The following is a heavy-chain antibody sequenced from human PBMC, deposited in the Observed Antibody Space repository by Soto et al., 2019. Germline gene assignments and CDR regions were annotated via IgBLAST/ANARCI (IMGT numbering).Heavy chain of an antibody. J-gene: IGHJ6*02. Sequence: PGGSLRLSCAASGFTFSDYYMSWIRQAPGRGLEWVSYISSSGSTIYYADSVKGRFTISRDNAKNSLYLQMNSLRAEDTAVYYCATSETASLYYYYGMDVWGQGTTVTVSS. CDR3: ATSETASLYYYYGMDV. V-gene: IGHV3-11*01. CDR1: GFTFSDYY. CDR2: ISSSGSTI. D-gene: IGHD5-18*01.